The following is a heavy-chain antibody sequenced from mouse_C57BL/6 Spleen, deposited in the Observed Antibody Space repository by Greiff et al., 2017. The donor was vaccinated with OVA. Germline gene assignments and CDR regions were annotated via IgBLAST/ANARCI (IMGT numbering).Heavy chain of an antibody. V-gene: IGHV1-55*01. D-gene: IGHD1-1*01. CDR1: GYTFTSYW. CDR3: ARYSGNYGSGLYYFDY. J-gene: IGHJ2*01. CDR2: IYPGSGST. Sequence: QVQLQQPGAELVKPGASVKMSCKASGYTFTSYWITWVKQRPGQGLEWIGDIYPGSGSTNYNEKFKSKATLTVDTSSSTAYMQLSSLTSEDSAVYYCARYSGNYGSGLYYFDYWGQGTTLTVSS.